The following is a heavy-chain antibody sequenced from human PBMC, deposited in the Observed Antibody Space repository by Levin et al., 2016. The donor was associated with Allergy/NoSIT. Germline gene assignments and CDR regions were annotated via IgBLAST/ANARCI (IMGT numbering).Heavy chain of an antibody. Sequence: VRQAPGKGLEWVSAISGSGGSTYYADSVKGRFTISRDNAKNSLYLQMNSLRAEDTAVYYCARLLVVVPAYGGMDAFDIWGQGTMVTVSS. D-gene: IGHD2-2*01. J-gene: IGHJ3*02. CDR3: ARLLVVVPAYGGMDAFDI. V-gene: IGHV3-23*01. CDR2: ISGSGGST.